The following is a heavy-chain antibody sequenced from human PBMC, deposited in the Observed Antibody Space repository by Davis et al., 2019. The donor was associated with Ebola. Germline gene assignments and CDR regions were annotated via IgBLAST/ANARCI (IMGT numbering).Heavy chain of an antibody. CDR2: INPNSGGT. J-gene: IGHJ4*02. CDR3: ARAVSYYGSGIDY. D-gene: IGHD3-10*01. CDR1: GYTFTGYY. V-gene: IGHV1-2*02. Sequence: ASVKVSCKASGYTFTGYYMHWVRQAPGQGLEWMGWINPNSGGTKYAQKFQGRVTMTTDTSTSTAYMELRSLRSDDTAVYYCARAVSYYGSGIDYWGQGTLVTVSS.